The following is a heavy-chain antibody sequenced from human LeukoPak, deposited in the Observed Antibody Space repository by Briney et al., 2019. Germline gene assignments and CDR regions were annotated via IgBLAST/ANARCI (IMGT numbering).Heavy chain of an antibody. CDR1: GFTFSSYS. D-gene: IGHD6-13*01. Sequence: GGSLRLSCAASGFTFSSYSMNWVRQAPGKGLEWVSSISSSSSYIYYADSVKGRFTISRDNAKNSLYLQMNSLRAEDTAVYYCARGPTAAGTGDYWGQGTLVTVSS. V-gene: IGHV3-21*01. CDR2: ISSSSSYI. J-gene: IGHJ4*02. CDR3: ARGPTAAGTGDY.